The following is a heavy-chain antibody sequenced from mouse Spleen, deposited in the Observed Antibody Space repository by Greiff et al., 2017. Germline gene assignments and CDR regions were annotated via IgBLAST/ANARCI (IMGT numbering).Heavy chain of an antibody. D-gene: IGHD1-1*01. Sequence: EVQLQQSGPVLVKPGASVKMSCKASGYTFTDYYMNWVKQSHGKSLEWIGVINPYNGGTSYNQKFKGKATLTVDKSSSTAYMELNSLTSEDSAVYYCARDDYGSSYAMDYWGQGTSVTVSS. CDR2: INPYNGGT. CDR3: ARDDYGSSYAMDY. V-gene: IGHV1-19*01. CDR1: GYTFTDYY. J-gene: IGHJ4*01.